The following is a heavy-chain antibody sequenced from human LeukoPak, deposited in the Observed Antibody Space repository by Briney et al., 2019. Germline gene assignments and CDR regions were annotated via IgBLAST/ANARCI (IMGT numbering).Heavy chain of an antibody. V-gene: IGHV3-21*01. CDR2: ISSSSSYI. D-gene: IGHD3-22*01. CDR1: GFTFSNYT. CDR3: ARSTMIAPRGAFDI. Sequence: PGGSLRLSCAASGFTFSNYTVNWVRQAPGKGLEWVSSISSSSSYIYYADSVKGRFTISRDNAKKSLYLQMNSLRVEDTALYYCARSTMIAPRGAFDIWGQGTMVTVSS. J-gene: IGHJ3*02.